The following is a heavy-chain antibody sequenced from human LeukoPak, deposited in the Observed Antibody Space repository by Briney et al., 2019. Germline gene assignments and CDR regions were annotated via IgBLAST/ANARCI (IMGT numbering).Heavy chain of an antibody. CDR2: IRSKTYGGTT. V-gene: IGHV3-49*04. J-gene: IGHJ6*02. CDR1: GFTFGDHA. CDR3: TRGPIQLWLYHGMDV. Sequence: GGSLRLSCTVSGFTFGDHAMSWVRQAPGKGLEWVGFIRSKTYGGTTEYAASVKGRFIISRDDSTSIAYLQMNSLKTEDTAVYYCTRGPIQLWLYHGMDVWGQGTAVTVSS. D-gene: IGHD5-18*01.